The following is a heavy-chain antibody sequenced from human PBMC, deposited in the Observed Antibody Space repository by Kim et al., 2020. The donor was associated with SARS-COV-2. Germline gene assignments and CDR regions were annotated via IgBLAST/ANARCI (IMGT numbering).Heavy chain of an antibody. J-gene: IGHJ4*02. D-gene: IGHD6-19*01. Sequence: GSTYVTPSLKSRVGLSVDTSKNHFSLKLTSVTAADTAVYYCARRGMAVVDYWGQGTLVSVSS. CDR2: GST. V-gene: IGHV4-39*02. CDR3: ARRGMAVVDY.